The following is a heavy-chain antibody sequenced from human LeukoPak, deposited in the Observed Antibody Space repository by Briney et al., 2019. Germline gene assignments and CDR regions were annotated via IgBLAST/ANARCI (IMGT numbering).Heavy chain of an antibody. CDR2: ITGSGDDT. CDR3: AKYTPANYYGSGSTFDY. CDR1: GFTFSAYA. Sequence: GGPLRLSCAASGFTFSAYAVSWVRQAPGKGLEWVSAITGSGDDTYYADSVKGRFTISRDSSKNTLYLQMNSLRAEDTAVYYCAKYTPANYYGSGSTFDYWGQGALVTVSS. V-gene: IGHV3-23*01. D-gene: IGHD3-10*01. J-gene: IGHJ4*02.